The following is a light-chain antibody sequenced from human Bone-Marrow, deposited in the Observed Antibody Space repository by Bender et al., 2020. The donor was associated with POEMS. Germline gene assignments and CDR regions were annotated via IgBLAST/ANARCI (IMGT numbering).Light chain of an antibody. CDR2: DDS. CDR3: QVWDSSSEHVV. CDR1: NIGSKS. Sequence: SYVLTQPPSVSVAPRQTATLTCGGDNIGSKSVHWYQQKPGQAPVLVVYDDSDRPSGIPERLSGSNSGNTATLTISRVEAGDEADYYCQVWDSSSEHVVFGGGTKLTVL. J-gene: IGLJ2*01. V-gene: IGLV3-21*02.